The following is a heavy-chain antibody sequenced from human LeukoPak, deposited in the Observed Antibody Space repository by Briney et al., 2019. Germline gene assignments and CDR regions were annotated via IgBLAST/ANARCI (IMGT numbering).Heavy chain of an antibody. CDR3: ARESSGVAATQDWFDP. D-gene: IGHD2-15*01. CDR1: GGTFSSYA. CDR2: IIPIFGTA. V-gene: IGHV1-69*06. J-gene: IGHJ5*02. Sequence: SVKVSCKASGGTFSSYAISWVRQAPGQGLEWMGRIIPIFGTANYAQKFQGRVTITADKSTSTAYMGLSSLRSEDTAVYYCARESSGVAATQDWFDPWGQGTLVTVSS.